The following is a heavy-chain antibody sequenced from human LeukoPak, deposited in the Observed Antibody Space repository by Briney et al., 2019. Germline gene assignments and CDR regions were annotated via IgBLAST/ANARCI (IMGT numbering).Heavy chain of an antibody. V-gene: IGHV6-1*01. D-gene: IGHD6-13*01. CDR3: AREQQLVPNWFDP. CDR2: TYYRSKWSN. CDR1: GDSVSSNRAA. Sequence: SQALSLTCAISGDSVSSNRAAWNWIRQSPSRGLEWLGRTYYRSKWSNDYAVSVKSRITITPAPYKNQFSLQLNSVTPEDTAVYYCAREQQLVPNWFDPWGQGTLVTVSS. J-gene: IGHJ5*02.